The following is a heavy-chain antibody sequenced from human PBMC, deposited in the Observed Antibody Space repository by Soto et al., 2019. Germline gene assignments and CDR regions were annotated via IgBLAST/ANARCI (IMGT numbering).Heavy chain of an antibody. CDR1: GYTFTTYG. D-gene: IGHD3-22*01. V-gene: IGHV1-18*01. CDR2: ISTYNGNT. CDR3: ARGPTDYYDNSGDYFLDY. Sequence: QVQLVQSGAEVKKPGASVKVSCKASGYTFTTYGMSWVRQAPGQGLDWMGWISTYNGNTKYAERIQGRITMTTDTAKSTAYMELRSLRSDDTAVYYCARGPTDYYDNSGDYFLDYWGQGTLVTVSS. J-gene: IGHJ4*02.